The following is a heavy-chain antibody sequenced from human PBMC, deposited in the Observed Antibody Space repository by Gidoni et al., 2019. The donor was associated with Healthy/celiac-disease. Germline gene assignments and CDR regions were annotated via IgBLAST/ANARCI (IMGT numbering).Heavy chain of an antibody. CDR2: IYPGDSDT. V-gene: IGHV5-51*01. CDR1: GYSFTSYW. J-gene: IGHJ6*03. Sequence: EVQLVQSGAEVNKPGESLKISCKGSGYSFTSYWIGWGRQMPGKGLEWMGIIYPGDSDTRYSPSFQGQVTISADKSISTAYLQWSSLKASDTAMYYCARQRDIVVVPAANYYYYYMDVWGKGTTFTVSS. D-gene: IGHD2-2*01. CDR3: ARQRDIVVVPAANYYYYYMDV.